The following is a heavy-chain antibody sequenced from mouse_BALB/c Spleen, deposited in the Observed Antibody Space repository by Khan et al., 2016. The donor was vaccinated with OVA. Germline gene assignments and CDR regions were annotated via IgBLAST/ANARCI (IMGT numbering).Heavy chain of an antibody. CDR3: AGKNYYGYAVDY. CDR2: ISYSGST. CDR1: GYSITTNYA. V-gene: IGHV3-2*02. J-gene: IGHJ4*01. D-gene: IGHD1-1*01. Sequence: EVQLQESGPGLVKPSQSLSLTCTVTGYSITTNYAWDWIRQFPGNKLEWMGYISYSGSTSYNSSLKSRISITRDTSKNQFFLQLNSVTTEDTATYYCAGKNYYGYAVDYWGQGTSVTVSS.